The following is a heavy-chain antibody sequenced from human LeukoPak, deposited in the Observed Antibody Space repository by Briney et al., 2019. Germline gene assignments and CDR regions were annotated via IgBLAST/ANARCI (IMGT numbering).Heavy chain of an antibody. CDR2: ISYDGSNK. CDR3: ARATYYYDSSGYSLGY. V-gene: IGHV3-30-3*01. CDR1: GFTFSSYA. J-gene: IGHJ4*02. Sequence: PGGSLRLSCAAPGFTFSSYAMHWVRQAPGKGLEWVAVISYDGSNKYYADSVKGRFTISRDNSKNTLYLQMNSLRAEDTAVYYCARATYYYDSSGYSLGYWGQGTLVTVSS. D-gene: IGHD3-22*01.